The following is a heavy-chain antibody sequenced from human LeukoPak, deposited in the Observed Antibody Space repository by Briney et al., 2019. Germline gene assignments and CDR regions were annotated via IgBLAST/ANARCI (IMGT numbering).Heavy chain of an antibody. Sequence: PGGSLRLSCAASGFTFSSYAMSWVRQAPGKGLEWVSGISGSGGSTNYADSVKGRFTISRDNSKNTLYLQMNSLRAEDTAVYYCAKDDYPILEWLLDYWGQGTLVTVSS. CDR2: ISGSGGST. D-gene: IGHD3-3*01. CDR3: AKDDYPILEWLLDY. J-gene: IGHJ4*02. V-gene: IGHV3-23*01. CDR1: GFTFSSYA.